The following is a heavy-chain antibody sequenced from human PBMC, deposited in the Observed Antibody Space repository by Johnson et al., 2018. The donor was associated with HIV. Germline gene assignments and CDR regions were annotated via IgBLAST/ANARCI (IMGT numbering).Heavy chain of an antibody. D-gene: IGHD1-26*01. J-gene: IGHJ3*02. V-gene: IGHV3-20*04. CDR3: ARFPPGGNYYFDI. Sequence: VQLVESGGGVVRPGGSLRLSCAASGFTLDDYGMAWFRQAPGKGLEWVSGINWNGGSTGYADSVKGRFTISRDNAKNSLYLQMNSLRAEDTAVYYCARFPPGGNYYFDIWGQGTMVTVSS. CDR2: INWNGGST. CDR1: GFTLDDYG.